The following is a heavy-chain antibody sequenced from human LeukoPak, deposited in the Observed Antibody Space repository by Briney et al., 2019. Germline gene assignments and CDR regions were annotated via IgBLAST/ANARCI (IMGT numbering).Heavy chain of an antibody. Sequence: ASVKVSCKASGYTFTGYYMHWVRQAPGQGLEWMGLINPNSGGTNYAQKFQGRVTMTRDTSISTAYMELNRIRFGAKAVDFCSKPHFDYGGQETLVTVSS. J-gene: IGHJ4*02. CDR2: INPNSGGT. CDR3: SKPHFDY. V-gene: IGHV1-2*02. CDR1: GYTFTGYY.